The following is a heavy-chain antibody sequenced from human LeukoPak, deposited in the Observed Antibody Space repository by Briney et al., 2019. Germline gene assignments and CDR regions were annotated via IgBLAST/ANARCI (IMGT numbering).Heavy chain of an antibody. V-gene: IGHV5-51*01. D-gene: IGHD2-2*03. Sequence: GESLKTSCQGSGYSFTNYWIGWVRQMPDKGLEWMGIIFPGDSDTRYSPSFQGQVTISADRSISTAYLQWNSLKASDTAIYYCARLDIVLVPAAEYYFDYWGQGNLVTVSS. CDR3: ARLDIVLVPAAEYYFDY. J-gene: IGHJ4*02. CDR2: IFPGDSDT. CDR1: GYSFTNYW.